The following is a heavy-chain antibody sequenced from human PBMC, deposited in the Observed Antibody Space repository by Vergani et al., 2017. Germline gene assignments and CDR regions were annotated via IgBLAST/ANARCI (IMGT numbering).Heavy chain of an antibody. CDR1: GGTFSSYA. D-gene: IGHD3-3*01. Sequence: QVQLVQSGAEVKKPGSSVKVSCKASGGTFSSYAISWVRQAPGQGLEWMGRIIPIFGTANYAQKFQGRVTITADESTSTAYMELSSLSSEDTAVYYCARDALRFTIFGTRHYYYGMDVWGQGTTVTVSS. V-gene: IGHV1-69*18. J-gene: IGHJ6*02. CDR2: IIPIFGTA. CDR3: ARDALRFTIFGTRHYYYGMDV.